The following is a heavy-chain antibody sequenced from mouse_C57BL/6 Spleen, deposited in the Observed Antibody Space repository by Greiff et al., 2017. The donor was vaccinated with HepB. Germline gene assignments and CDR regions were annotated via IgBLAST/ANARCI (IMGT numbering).Heavy chain of an antibody. Sequence: DVKLQESGPGLVKPSQSLSLTCSVTGYSITSGYYWNWIRQFPGNKLEWMGYISYDGSNNYNPSLKNRISITRDTSKNQFFLKLNSVTTEDTAAYYCAGYYYGSSYWSDYWGQGTTLTVSS. V-gene: IGHV3-6*01. CDR1: GYSITSGYY. CDR2: ISYDGSN. D-gene: IGHD1-1*01. J-gene: IGHJ2*01. CDR3: AGYYYGSSYWSDY.